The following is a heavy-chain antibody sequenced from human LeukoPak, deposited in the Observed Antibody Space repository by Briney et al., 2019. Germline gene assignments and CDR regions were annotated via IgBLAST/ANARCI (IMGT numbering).Heavy chain of an antibody. V-gene: IGHV3-30*18. J-gene: IGHJ4*02. CDR1: GFTFSSYG. CDR3: AKDSNYYGSGSYYWFDY. CDR2: ISYDGSNK. Sequence: TGGSLRLSCAASGFTFSSYGMHWVRQAPGKGLEWVAVISYDGSNKYYADSVKGRFTISRDNSKNTLYLQMNSLRAEDTAVYYCAKDSNYYGSGSYYWFDYWGQGTLVTVSS. D-gene: IGHD3-10*01.